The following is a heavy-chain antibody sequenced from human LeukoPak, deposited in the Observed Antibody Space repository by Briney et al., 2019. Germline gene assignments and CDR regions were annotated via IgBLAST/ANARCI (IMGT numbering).Heavy chain of an antibody. D-gene: IGHD5-18*01. CDR2: IYYSGST. V-gene: IGHV4-39*01. CDR3: ARQVGYSYGRIDY. CDR1: GDSISSSSYY. J-gene: IGHJ4*02. Sequence: SETLSLTCTVPGDSISSSSYYWGWIRQPPGKGLEWIGTIYYSGSTYYNPSLKSRVTISVDTSKNQFSLKLTSVTAADTAVYYCARQVGYSYGRIDYWGQGTLVTVSS.